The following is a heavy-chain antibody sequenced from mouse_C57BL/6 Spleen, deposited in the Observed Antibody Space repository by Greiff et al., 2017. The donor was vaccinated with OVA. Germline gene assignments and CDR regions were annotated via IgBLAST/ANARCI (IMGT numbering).Heavy chain of an antibody. CDR3: TVTYYYGSFDY. Sequence: EVKLMESGAGLVKPGGSLKLSCAASGFTFSSYAMSWVRQTPEKRLEWVAYISSGGDYIYYADTVKGRFTISRDNARNTLYLQMSSLKSEDTAMYYCTVTYYYGSFDYWGQGTTLTVSS. CDR2: ISSGGDYI. CDR1: GFTFSSYA. D-gene: IGHD1-1*01. V-gene: IGHV5-9-1*02. J-gene: IGHJ2*01.